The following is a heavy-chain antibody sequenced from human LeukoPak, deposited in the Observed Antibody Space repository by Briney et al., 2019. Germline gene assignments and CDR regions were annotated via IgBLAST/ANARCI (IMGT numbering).Heavy chain of an antibody. CDR3: AKDGNVDIVSTMYYFDS. Sequence: GRSLRLSCAASGFTFDDYAMHWVRQPPGKGLEWVSGISWNSGTVTYADSVKGRFTISRDNAKNSLYLQMNSLRAEDTALYYCAKDGNVDIVSTMYYFDSWGQGTLVTVSS. V-gene: IGHV3-9*01. J-gene: IGHJ4*02. D-gene: IGHD5/OR15-5a*01. CDR1: GFTFDDYA. CDR2: ISWNSGTV.